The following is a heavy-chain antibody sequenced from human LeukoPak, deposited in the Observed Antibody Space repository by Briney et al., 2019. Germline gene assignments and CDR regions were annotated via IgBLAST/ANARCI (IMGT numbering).Heavy chain of an antibody. CDR2: IYPGDSDT. J-gene: IGHJ4*02. Sequence: GESLKISCKGSGYSFTSYWIGWVRQMPGKGLEWMGIIYPGDSDTRYSPSFQGQVTISADKSISTAYLQWSSLKASDTAMYYCARAGGYYDSSGYLSVKDFDYWGQGTLVTVSS. D-gene: IGHD3-22*01. CDR3: ARAGGYYDSSGYLSVKDFDY. V-gene: IGHV5-51*01. CDR1: GYSFTSYW.